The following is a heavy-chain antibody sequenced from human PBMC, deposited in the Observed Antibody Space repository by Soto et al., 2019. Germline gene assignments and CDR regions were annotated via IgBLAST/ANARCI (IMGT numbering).Heavy chain of an antibody. CDR3: AGDPDSTYHDSHAASYP. Sequence: QVQLVQSGAEVKKPGSSVKVSCKASGGTFSTYTITWVRQAPGQGLEWMGRIIPIIGIINYAQKFQGRVTISAEKCPGTAYLEPTGLRSDDTAVYYCAGDPDSTYHDSHAASYPWGQGTLVTVSS. CDR1: GGTFSTYT. D-gene: IGHD4-4*01. J-gene: IGHJ5*02. V-gene: IGHV1-69*08. CDR2: IIPIIGII.